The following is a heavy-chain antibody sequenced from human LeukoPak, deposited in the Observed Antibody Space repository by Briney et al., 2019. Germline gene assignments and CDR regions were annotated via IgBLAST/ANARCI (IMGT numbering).Heavy chain of an antibody. CDR1: GLTSSDHP. D-gene: IGHD3-10*01. J-gene: IGHJ4*02. V-gene: IGHV3-30*02. CDR3: AKSELTHDSGSGLFDY. CDR2: IRYDGSYK. Sequence: GGSLTLSCEVSGLTSSDHPMNWVRQAPDKGLEWVTFIRYDGSYKYYADSVKGRFTVSRDNSKNTLYLQMNSLRAEDTAVYYCAKSELTHDSGSGLFDYWGQGTLVTVSS.